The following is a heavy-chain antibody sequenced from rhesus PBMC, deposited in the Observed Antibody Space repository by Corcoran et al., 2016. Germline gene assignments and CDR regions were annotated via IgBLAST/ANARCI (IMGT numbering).Heavy chain of an antibody. V-gene: IGHV3-100*02. CDR1: GFTFISYE. J-gene: IGHJ4*01. Sequence: DVQLVESGGGLVKPGGSLRLSCVASGFTFISYEMHWVRQAPGKGVRWVSISRESGGTTDFADSLKGRFTIDRDNAKNSRFLQRISLRAEDTAVYYCTRRLVTWDYWGQGVLVTVSS. CDR2: SRESGGTT. D-gene: IGHD4-23*01. CDR3: TRRLVTWDY.